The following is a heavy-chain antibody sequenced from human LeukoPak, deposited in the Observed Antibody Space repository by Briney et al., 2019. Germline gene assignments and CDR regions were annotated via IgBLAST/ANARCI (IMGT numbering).Heavy chain of an antibody. D-gene: IGHD6-19*01. J-gene: IGHJ5*02. Sequence: PSETLSLTCTVSGGSISSYYWSWIRQPPGKGLEWIGYIYYSGSTNYNPSLKSRVTISVDTSKNQFSLKLSSVTAADTAVYYCARRSGWYLGLYNWFDPWGQGTLVTVSS. CDR3: ARRSGWYLGLYNWFDP. CDR1: GGSISSYY. CDR2: IYYSGST. V-gene: IGHV4-59*12.